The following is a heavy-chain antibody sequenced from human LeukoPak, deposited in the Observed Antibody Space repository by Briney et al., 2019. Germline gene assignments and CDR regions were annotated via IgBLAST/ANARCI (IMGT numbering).Heavy chain of an antibody. Sequence: SETLSLTCTVSGGFISSSSYYWGWIRQPPGKGLEWIGSIYYSGSTYYNPSLKSRVTISVDTSKNQFSLKLSSVTAADTAVYYCARLKMTTVFIDYWGQGTLVTVSS. CDR3: ARLKMTTVFIDY. CDR1: GGFISSSSYY. CDR2: IYYSGST. J-gene: IGHJ4*02. V-gene: IGHV4-39*01. D-gene: IGHD4-17*01.